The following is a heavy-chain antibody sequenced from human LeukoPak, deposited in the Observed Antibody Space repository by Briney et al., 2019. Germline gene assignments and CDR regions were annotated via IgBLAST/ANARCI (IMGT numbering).Heavy chain of an antibody. Sequence: GGSLRLSCAGSAFNFSDYHMDWVRQAPGKGLEWVAVITDDGTDKYYRDSVKGRFSVSRDNSKNTLYLQMNTLRPEDTAIYFCAKVGGRSWFYFDNWGQGTVVTVSS. D-gene: IGHD6-13*01. CDR2: ITDDGTDK. J-gene: IGHJ4*02. CDR1: AFNFSDYH. V-gene: IGHV3-30*18. CDR3: AKVGGRSWFYFDN.